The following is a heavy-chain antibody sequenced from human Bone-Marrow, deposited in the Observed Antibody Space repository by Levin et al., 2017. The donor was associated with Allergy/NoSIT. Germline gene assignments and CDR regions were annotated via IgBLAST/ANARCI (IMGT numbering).Heavy chain of an antibody. CDR3: ARCWYTSDHYYFDY. D-gene: IGHD6-19*01. CDR2: MNPNSGTT. Sequence: ASVKVSCKASGYSFTSFDINWVRQAAGQGLEWMGWMNPNSGTTGSAQKFQGRVTMTRNTSTSTAYLDLNSLTSEDKAVYYCARCWYTSDHYYFDYWGQGTLVTVSS. CDR1: GYSFTSFD. V-gene: IGHV1-8*01. J-gene: IGHJ4*02.